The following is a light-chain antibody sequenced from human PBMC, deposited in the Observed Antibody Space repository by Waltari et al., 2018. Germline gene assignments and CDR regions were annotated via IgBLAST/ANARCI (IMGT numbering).Light chain of an antibody. CDR3: QKYGTRPAT. CDR1: QSVGRT. J-gene: IGKJ1*01. V-gene: IGKV3-20*01. CDR2: DAS. Sequence: EIVLTQSPASLSLSPGGRATLSCRASQSVGRTLAWYQQRPGQAPRLLIYDASSRATGSPDRFSGSGSGTDFSLTISRLEPEDFAVYYCQKYGTRPATFGQGTKVEVK.